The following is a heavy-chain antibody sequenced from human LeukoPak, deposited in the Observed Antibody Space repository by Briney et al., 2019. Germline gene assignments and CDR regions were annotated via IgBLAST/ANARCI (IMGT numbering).Heavy chain of an antibody. CDR3: ARGRRVVAATGDAFDI. Sequence: GGSLRLSCAASGFTFSSYAMHWVRQAPGKGLEWVAVISYDGSNKYYADPVKGRFTISRDNSKNTLYLQMNSLRAEDTAVYYCARGRRVVAATGDAFDIWGQGTMVTVSS. J-gene: IGHJ3*02. D-gene: IGHD2-15*01. CDR2: ISYDGSNK. CDR1: GFTFSSYA. V-gene: IGHV3-30-3*01.